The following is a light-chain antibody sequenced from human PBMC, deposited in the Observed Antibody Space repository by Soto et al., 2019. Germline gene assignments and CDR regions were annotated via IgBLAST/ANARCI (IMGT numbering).Light chain of an antibody. CDR1: ESIDNW. CDR2: DAS. J-gene: IGKJ1*01. V-gene: IGKV1-5*01. CDR3: QQYNSYWT. Sequence: DIQMTQSPSTLSASAGDTFTITCRASESIDNWLAWYQQKPGKAPKLLIYDASSLESGVPSRLSGSGSGTEFTLTISSLQPDDFATYYCQQYNSYWTFGQGTKVDIK.